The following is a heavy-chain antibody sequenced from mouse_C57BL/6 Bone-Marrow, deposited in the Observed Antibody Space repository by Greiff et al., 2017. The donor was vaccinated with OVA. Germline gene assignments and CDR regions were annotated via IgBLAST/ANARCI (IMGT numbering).Heavy chain of an antibody. J-gene: IGHJ1*03. Sequence: QVQLKESGAELARPGASVKLSCKASGYTFTSYGISWVKQRTGQGLEWIGEIYPRSGNTYYNEKFKGKATLTADKSSLTAYMELRSLTSEVSAVYFCARFRLRYWYFVVWVTGTTVTVSS. V-gene: IGHV1-81*01. CDR2: IYPRSGNT. D-gene: IGHD1-1*01. CDR1: GYTFTSYG. CDR3: ARFRLRYWYFVV.